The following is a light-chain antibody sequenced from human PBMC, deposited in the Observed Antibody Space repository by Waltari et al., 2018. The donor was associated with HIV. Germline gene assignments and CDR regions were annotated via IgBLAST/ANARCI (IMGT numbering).Light chain of an antibody. CDR3: YTYAGSRGYV. J-gene: IGLJ1*01. V-gene: IGLV2-8*01. CDR1: SSDIGGYQY. Sequence: QSALTQPPSASGSPGQSVTISCTGTSSDIGGYQYVSWYQHHPGTAPNLIIYEVRQRPSGVPDRFTGSKSGNPASLTVAGLQAEDEDDYYCYTYAGSRGYVFATGTKVTGL. CDR2: EVR.